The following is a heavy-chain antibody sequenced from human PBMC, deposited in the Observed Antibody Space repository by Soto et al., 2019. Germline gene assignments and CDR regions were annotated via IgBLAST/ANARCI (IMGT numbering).Heavy chain of an antibody. D-gene: IGHD3-22*01. CDR3: ASRYYYDSSGYYSYFDY. CDR1: GGTFSSYA. CDR2: IIPIFGTA. V-gene: IGHV1-69*06. J-gene: IGHJ4*02. Sequence: WASVKVSCKASGGTFSSYAISWVRQAPGQGLEWMGGIIPIFGTANYAQKFQGRVTITADKSTSTAYMELSSLRSEDTAVYYCASRYYYDSSGYYSYFDYWGQGTLVTVSS.